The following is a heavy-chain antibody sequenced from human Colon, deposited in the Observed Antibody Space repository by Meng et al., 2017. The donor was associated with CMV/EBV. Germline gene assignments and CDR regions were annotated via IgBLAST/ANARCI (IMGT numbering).Heavy chain of an antibody. D-gene: IGHD3-3*01. Sequence: ASAKVSCKASGYTFTGYYMHWVRQAPGQGLEWMGWINPNSGGTNYAQKFQGRVTMTRDTSISTAYMELSRLRSDDTAVYYCARDGRFLEWLPDYYYGMDVWGQGTTVTVSS. J-gene: IGHJ6*02. V-gene: IGHV1-2*02. CDR2: INPNSGGT. CDR3: ARDGRFLEWLPDYYYGMDV. CDR1: GYTFTGYY.